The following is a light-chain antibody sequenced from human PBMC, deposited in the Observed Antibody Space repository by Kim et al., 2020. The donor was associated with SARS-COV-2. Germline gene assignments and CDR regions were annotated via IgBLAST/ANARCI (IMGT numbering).Light chain of an antibody. J-gene: IGKJ1*01. Sequence: ASVGDRVTITCRASENVNDWLAWYQHKPGRAPKLLIRKASTLESGVSSKFSGSGSGTEFTLTISRLQRDDFATYHCQQYKTFPWTFGQGTKVEIK. CDR1: ENVNDW. CDR2: KAS. CDR3: QQYKTFPWT. V-gene: IGKV1-5*03.